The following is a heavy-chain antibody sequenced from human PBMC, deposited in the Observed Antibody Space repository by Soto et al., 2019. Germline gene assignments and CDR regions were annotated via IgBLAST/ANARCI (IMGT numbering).Heavy chain of an antibody. D-gene: IGHD2-8*01. V-gene: IGHV4-39*05. CDR1: GGSLSSSSYF. J-gene: IGHJ2*01. CDR3: AGTDIVLMVYAIHWYFDL. CDR2: IYYSGST. Sequence: SETPSLTLTGSGGSLSSSSYFVGWIRQPPGKGLEWIGSIYYSGSTYYNPSLKSRVTISVDTSKNQFSLKLSSVTAADTAVYYCAGTDIVLMVYAIHWYFDLWGRCTLVTVSS.